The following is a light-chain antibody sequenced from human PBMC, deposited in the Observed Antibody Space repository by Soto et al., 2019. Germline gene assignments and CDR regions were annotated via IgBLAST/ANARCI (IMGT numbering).Light chain of an antibody. CDR1: SSDVGGYNY. V-gene: IGLV2-14*01. CDR2: DVS. Sequence: QSVLTQPASVSGSPGQSITISCTGTSSDVGGYNYVSWYQQHSGKAPKFMIYDVSNRPSGVSNRFSGSKSGNTASLTISGLQAGDEADYYCSSYTTSNTRQIVFGTGTKVTVL. CDR3: SSYTTSNTRQIV. J-gene: IGLJ1*01.